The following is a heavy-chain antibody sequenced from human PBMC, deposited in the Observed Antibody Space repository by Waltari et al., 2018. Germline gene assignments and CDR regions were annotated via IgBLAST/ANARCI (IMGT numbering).Heavy chain of an antibody. Sequence: QVQLQESGPGLVKPSETLSLTCAVSGYSISSGYYWGWIRQPPGKGLEWIGSIYHSGSTYYNPSLKSRVTISVDTSKNQFSLKLSSVTAADTAVYYCARDVAGIAVAGAAFDIWGQGTMVTVSS. CDR3: ARDVAGIAVAGAAFDI. CDR1: GYSISSGYY. D-gene: IGHD6-19*01. J-gene: IGHJ3*02. CDR2: IYHSGST. V-gene: IGHV4-38-2*02.